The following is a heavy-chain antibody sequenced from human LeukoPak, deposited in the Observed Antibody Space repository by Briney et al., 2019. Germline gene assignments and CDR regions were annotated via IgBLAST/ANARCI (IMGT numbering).Heavy chain of an antibody. Sequence: SETLSLTCAVYGGSFSGYYWSWIRQPPGKGLEWIGEINHSGSTNYNPSLKSRVTISVDTSKNQFSLKLSSVTAADTAVYYCASAPHYYDSSGQNWFDPWGQGTLVTVSS. CDR3: ASAPHYYDSSGQNWFDP. CDR1: GGSFSGYY. V-gene: IGHV4-34*01. CDR2: INHSGST. D-gene: IGHD3-22*01. J-gene: IGHJ5*02.